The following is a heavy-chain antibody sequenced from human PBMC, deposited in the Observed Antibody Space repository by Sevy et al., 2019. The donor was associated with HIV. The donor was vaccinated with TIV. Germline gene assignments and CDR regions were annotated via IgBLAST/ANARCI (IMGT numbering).Heavy chain of an antibody. V-gene: IGHV6-1*01. CDR2: TYYRSKWYN. J-gene: IGHJ3*02. Sequence: SQTLSLTCAISGDSVSSNSAAWNWIRQSPSRGLEWLGRTYYRSKWYNDYAVSVKSRITINPDTSKNQFSLQLNSVTPEDTAVYYCARDLDYYDSSGGYDAFDIWGQGTMVTVSS. D-gene: IGHD3-22*01. CDR3: ARDLDYYDSSGGYDAFDI. CDR1: GDSVSSNSAA.